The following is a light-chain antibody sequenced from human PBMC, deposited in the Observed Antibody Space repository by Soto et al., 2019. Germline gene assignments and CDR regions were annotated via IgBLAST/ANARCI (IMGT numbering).Light chain of an antibody. J-gene: IGKJ2*01. CDR2: LAS. CDR1: HSVSRY. V-gene: IGKV1-39*01. Sequence: DIQMTQSPSSLSASVGDRVTITCRASHSVSRYLNWYQHKPGKAPKLLIYLASSLQSGIPSRFSVSGSGTDFTLTTSSLQPEDFATYYCQQTYSTLYTFGQGTKLESK. CDR3: QQTYSTLYT.